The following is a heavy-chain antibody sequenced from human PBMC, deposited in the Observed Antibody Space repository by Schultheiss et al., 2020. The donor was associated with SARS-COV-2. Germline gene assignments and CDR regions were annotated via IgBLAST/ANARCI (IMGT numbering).Heavy chain of an antibody. D-gene: IGHD5-24*01. CDR1: GFTFSSYA. CDR3: ARGRGRDGYNYYY. Sequence: GGSLRLSCAASGFTFSSYAMSWVRQAPGKGLEWVSSITGSNTYYADSVKGRFTISRDNAKNSLYLQMNSLRAEDTAVYYCARGRGRDGYNYYYWGQGTLVTVSS. V-gene: IGHV3-21*01. J-gene: IGHJ4*02. CDR2: ITGSNT.